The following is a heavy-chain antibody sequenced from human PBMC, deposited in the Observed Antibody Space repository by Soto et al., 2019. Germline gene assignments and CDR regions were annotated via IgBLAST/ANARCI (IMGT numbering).Heavy chain of an antibody. J-gene: IGHJ5*02. CDR1: EFSFSNFA. CDR2: ISSSGGST. CDR3: AQQGVKFGGHNWFDP. V-gene: IGHV3-23*01. Sequence: EVQLMESGGGLVQPGGSLRLSCAASEFSFSNFAMNWVRQAPGKGLEWVSGISSSGGSTYYADSVKGRFTISRDDSENTLYLQMNSLTVDDTAVYYCAQQGVKFGGHNWFDPWGQGTLVTVSS. D-gene: IGHD3-16*01.